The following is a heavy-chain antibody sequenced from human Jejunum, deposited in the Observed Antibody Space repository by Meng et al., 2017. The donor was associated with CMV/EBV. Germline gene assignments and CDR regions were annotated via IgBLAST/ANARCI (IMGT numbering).Heavy chain of an antibody. D-gene: IGHD3-22*01. Sequence: GDSISGGGFYWTWIRQFPGKALEWIGYIYNTGSAYYNPSLKSRITMSIDTSKSQFSLKLTSVTAADTALYYCARGVTYIYDSRIDSWGQGTLVTVSS. J-gene: IGHJ5*01. V-gene: IGHV4-31*02. CDR3: ARGVTYIYDSRIDS. CDR1: GDSISGGGFY. CDR2: IYNTGSA.